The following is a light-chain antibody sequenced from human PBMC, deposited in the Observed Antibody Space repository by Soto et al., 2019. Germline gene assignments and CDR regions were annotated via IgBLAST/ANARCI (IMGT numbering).Light chain of an antibody. CDR3: LQALQSPPT. CDR2: LGS. V-gene: IGKV2-28*01. CDR1: QSLLHLNGNNY. J-gene: IGKJ5*01. Sequence: IVMTQSPLSLPVTPGEPASISCRSSQSLLHLNGNNYLNWYLQKPGQSPQLLIYLGSTRASGVPDRFSGSGSGTDFTLKITGVEAEDVGVYYCLQALQSPPTFGQGTRLEIK.